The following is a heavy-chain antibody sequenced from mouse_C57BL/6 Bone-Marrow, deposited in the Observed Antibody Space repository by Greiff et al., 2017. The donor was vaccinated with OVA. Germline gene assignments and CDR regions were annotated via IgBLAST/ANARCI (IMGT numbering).Heavy chain of an antibody. J-gene: IGHJ3*01. CDR1: GYAFSRSW. D-gene: IGHD1-1*01. Sequence: VQGVESGPELVKPGASVKISCKASGYAFSRSWMNWVKQRPGKGLEWIGRIYPGDGDTNYNGKFKGKATLTADKSSSTAYMQLSSLTSEDSAVYFCARGDYGSSAWFAYWGQGTLVTVSA. CDR3: ARGDYGSSAWFAY. CDR2: IYPGDGDT. V-gene: IGHV1-82*01.